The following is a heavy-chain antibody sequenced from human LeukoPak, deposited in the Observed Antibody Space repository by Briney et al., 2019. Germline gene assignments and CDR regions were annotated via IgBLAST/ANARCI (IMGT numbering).Heavy chain of an antibody. CDR3: ARPDFDWLRGSEYFQH. Sequence: GESLKISCKGSGYSITSYWIGWVRQMPGKGLEWMGIIYPGDSDTRYSPSFQGQVTISADKSISTAYLQWSSLKASDTAMYYCARPDFDWLRGSEYFQHWGQGTLVTVSS. V-gene: IGHV5-51*01. CDR2: IYPGDSDT. CDR1: GYSITSYW. J-gene: IGHJ1*01. D-gene: IGHD3-9*01.